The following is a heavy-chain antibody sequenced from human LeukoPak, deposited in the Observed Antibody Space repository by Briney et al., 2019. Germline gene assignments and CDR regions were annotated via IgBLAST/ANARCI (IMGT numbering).Heavy chain of an antibody. CDR2: INHSGST. CDR1: GGSFSGYY. D-gene: IGHD2-15*01. Sequence: PSETLSLTCAVYGGSFSGYYWSWIRQPPGKGLEWIGEINHSGSTNYNPSLKSRVTISVDTSKNQFSLKLSSVTAADTAVYYCARGLDIVEARTRSLDYWGQGTLVTVSS. J-gene: IGHJ4*02. V-gene: IGHV4-34*01. CDR3: ARGLDIVEARTRSLDY.